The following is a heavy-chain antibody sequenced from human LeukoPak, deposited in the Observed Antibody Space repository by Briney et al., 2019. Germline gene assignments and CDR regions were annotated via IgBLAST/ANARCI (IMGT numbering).Heavy chain of an antibody. Sequence: SVKVSCKASGGTFSSYAISWVRQAPGQGLEWMGGVIPIFGTANYAQKLQGRVTMTADTSTSTAYMELRSLRSDDTAVYYCARIDPFDFQFDYWGQGTLVTVSS. D-gene: IGHD3-9*01. J-gene: IGHJ4*02. CDR1: GGTFSSYA. V-gene: IGHV1-69*06. CDR2: VIPIFGTA. CDR3: ARIDPFDFQFDY.